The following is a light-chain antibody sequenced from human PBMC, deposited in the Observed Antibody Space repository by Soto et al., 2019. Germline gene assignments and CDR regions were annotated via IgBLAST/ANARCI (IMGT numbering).Light chain of an antibody. CDR3: QQYNSYPWT. Sequence: IQMTQSPSTLSASVGDRVTITCRASQSICSWLAWYQQKPGKAPKLLIYKASSLESGVPSRFSGSGSGTEFTLTISSLQPDDFATYHCQQYNSYPWTFGQGTKVDIK. CDR1: QSICSW. V-gene: IGKV1-5*03. CDR2: KAS. J-gene: IGKJ1*01.